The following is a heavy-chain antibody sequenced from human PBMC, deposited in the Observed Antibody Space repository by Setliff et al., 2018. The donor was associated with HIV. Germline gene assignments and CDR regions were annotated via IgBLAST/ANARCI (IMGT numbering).Heavy chain of an antibody. CDR3: ARDGDYGEYGA. CDR2: FEPEDGET. CDR1: GYTLTELS. J-gene: IGHJ5*02. V-gene: IGHV1-24*01. D-gene: IGHD4-17*01. Sequence: ASVKVSCKISGYTLTELSIHWVRQAPGKGLEWMAKFEPEDGETFYAQKFQGRLTMTEDTSTDTAYMELSRLRSDDTAVYYCARDGDYGEYGAWGQGTLVTVSS.